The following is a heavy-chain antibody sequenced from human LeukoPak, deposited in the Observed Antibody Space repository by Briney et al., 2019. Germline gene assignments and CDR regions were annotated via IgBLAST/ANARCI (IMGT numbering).Heavy chain of an antibody. CDR2: INPNSGGT. CDR3: ARGTAGPYYDFWSGYYDY. V-gene: IGHV1-2*02. CDR1: GYTFTGYY. D-gene: IGHD3-3*01. J-gene: IGHJ4*02. Sequence: ASVKVSCKASGYTFTGYYMHWVRQAPGQGLEWMGWINPNSGGTNYAQKFQGRVTMTRDTSISTAYMELSRLRPDDTAVYYCARGTAGPYYDFWSGYYDYWGQGTLVTVSS.